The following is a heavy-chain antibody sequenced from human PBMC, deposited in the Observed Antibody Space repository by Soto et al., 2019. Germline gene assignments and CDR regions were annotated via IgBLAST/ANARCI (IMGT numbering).Heavy chain of an antibody. CDR3: ARSVFP. CDR2: FYYSGST. CDR1: GGSISTGGYY. V-gene: IGHV4-31*03. J-gene: IGHJ5*02. Sequence: QVQLQESGPGLVKPSQTLSLTCTVSGGSISTGGYYWNWIRQHPGKGLEWIGYFYYSGSTYYNPSLXSXXTISVNTSKNQFSRKLSSVTAADTAVYYCARSVFPWGQGTLVTVSS.